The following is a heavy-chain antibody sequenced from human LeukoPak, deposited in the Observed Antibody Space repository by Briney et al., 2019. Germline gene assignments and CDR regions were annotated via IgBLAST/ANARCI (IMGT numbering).Heavy chain of an antibody. CDR2: IKQDGSER. V-gene: IGHV3-7*01. CDR3: AGAGSETQWRAFDF. D-gene: IGHD6-19*01. Sequence: GGSLRLSCAASGFTFSGFSMGWVRQSPTKGLEWVANIKQDGSERYYVDSVKGRFTISRDNAKNSLSLQMNNLRVEDTAVYYCAGAGSETQWRAFDFWGQGALVTVFS. CDR1: GFTFSGFS. J-gene: IGHJ4*02.